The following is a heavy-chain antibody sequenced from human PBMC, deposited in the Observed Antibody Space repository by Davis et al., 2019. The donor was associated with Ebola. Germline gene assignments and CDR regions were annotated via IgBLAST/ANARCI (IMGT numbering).Heavy chain of an antibody. J-gene: IGHJ4*02. CDR3: ARDRRDGYED. Sequence: GESLKISCVASGFTFSSYGMHWFRQAPGKGLEWVAFIWSDGSNTYYADSVKGRFTISRDIYKNTLYLQMSSLRAEDTAVYYCARDRRDGYEDWGQGTLVIVSS. CDR1: GFTFSSYG. V-gene: IGHV3-33*01. D-gene: IGHD5-24*01. CDR2: IWSDGSNT.